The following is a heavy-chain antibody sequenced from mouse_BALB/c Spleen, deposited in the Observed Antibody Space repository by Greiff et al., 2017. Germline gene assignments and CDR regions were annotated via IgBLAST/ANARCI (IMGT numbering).Heavy chain of an antibody. Sequence: VKLMESGPGLVAPSQSLSITCTVSGFPLTSYGVHWVRQPPGKGLEWLGVIWAGGSTNYNSALMSRLSISIDNSKSQAFLKMNSRQTDDTAMYYYARGPGYYDYYAMDYWGQGTTVTVSA. CDR2: IWAGGST. CDR1: GFPLTSYG. CDR3: ARGPGYYDYYAMDY. V-gene: IGHV2-9*02. D-gene: IGHD2-3*01. J-gene: IGHJ4*01.